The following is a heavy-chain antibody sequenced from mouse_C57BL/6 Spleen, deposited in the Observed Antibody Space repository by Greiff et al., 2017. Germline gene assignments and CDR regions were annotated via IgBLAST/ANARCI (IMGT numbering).Heavy chain of an antibody. CDR3: ARYYYGNSPYFDV. Sequence: QVQLQQPGAELVKPGASVKLSCKASGYTFTSYWMHWVKQRPGKGLEWIGMIHPNSGSTNYTEQFKSKATLTVEKSSSTAYRQLSHLTSVGSAVYFCARYYYGNSPYFDVWGTGTTVTVSA. V-gene: IGHV1-64*01. J-gene: IGHJ1*03. D-gene: IGHD1-1*01. CDR1: GYTFTSYW. CDR2: IHPNSGST.